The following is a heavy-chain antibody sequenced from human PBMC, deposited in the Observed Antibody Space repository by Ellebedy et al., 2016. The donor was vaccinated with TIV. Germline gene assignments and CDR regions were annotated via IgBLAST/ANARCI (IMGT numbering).Heavy chain of an antibody. CDR1: GYTFTTYA. CDR3: ARDQDLSPGGWYTSGAFDI. Sequence: ASVKVSCKASGYTFTTYAVNWVRQAPGQGLEYMGWINMNTGNPTYAQGFTGRFVFSLDTSVSTAYLQISSLKAEDTAVYYCARDQDLSPGGWYTSGAFDIWGQGTMITVSS. J-gene: IGHJ3*02. CDR2: INMNTGNP. D-gene: IGHD6-19*01. V-gene: IGHV7-4-1*02.